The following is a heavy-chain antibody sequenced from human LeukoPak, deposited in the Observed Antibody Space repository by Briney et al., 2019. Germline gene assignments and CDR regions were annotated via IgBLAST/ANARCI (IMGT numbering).Heavy chain of an antibody. CDR1: GGSIGSYY. J-gene: IGHJ5*02. D-gene: IGHD1-1*01. V-gene: IGHV4-59*01. CDR2: ISYSGST. CDR3: AREGTAGTSLNWFDP. Sequence: SETLSLTCTVSGGSIGSYYWSWIRQPPGKGLEWIGYISYSGSTNFNPSLKSRVTISVDTSKNQFSLKLSSVTAADTAVYYCAREGTAGTSLNWFDPWGQGTLVTVSS.